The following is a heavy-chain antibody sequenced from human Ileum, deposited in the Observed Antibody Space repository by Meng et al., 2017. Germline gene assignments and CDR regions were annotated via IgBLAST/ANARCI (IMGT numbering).Heavy chain of an antibody. CDR3: ARDHMGSLDY. Sequence: QVQLQESGQGLVRPSETLSLICTVSGGSVSRAGYQWGWIRQPPGKGLEWIGYASTNYNPSLKSRVTISLDTSRNQFSLSLSSVTAADTAVYYCARDHMGSLDYWGQGILVTASS. CDR2: AST. V-gene: IGHV4-61*08. CDR1: GGSVSRAGYQ. D-gene: IGHD1-26*01. J-gene: IGHJ4*02.